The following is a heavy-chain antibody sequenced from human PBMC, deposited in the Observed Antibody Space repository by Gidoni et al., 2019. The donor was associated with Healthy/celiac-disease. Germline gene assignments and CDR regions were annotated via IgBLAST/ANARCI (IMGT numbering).Heavy chain of an antibody. CDR2: ISYDGSNK. CDR1: GFTFSSYA. J-gene: IGHJ4*02. D-gene: IGHD2-21*01. V-gene: IGHV3-30*04. CDR3: AREASEAYCGGDCYLDY. Sequence: QVQLVESGGGVVQPGRSLRLSCAASGFTFSSYAMHWVRQAPGKGLEWVAVISYDGSNKYYADSVKGRFTISRDNSKNTLYLQMNSLRAEDTAVYYCAREASEAYCGGDCYLDYWGQGTLVTVSS.